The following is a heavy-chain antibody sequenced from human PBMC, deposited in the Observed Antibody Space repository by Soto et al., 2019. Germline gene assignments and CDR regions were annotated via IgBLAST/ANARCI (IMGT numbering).Heavy chain of an antibody. J-gene: IGHJ5*02. CDR1: GFTVSSNY. V-gene: IGHV3-66*01. CDR2: IYSGGST. D-gene: IGHD3-10*01. CDR3: ARAAYGSGSDSWFDP. Sequence: EVQLVESGGGLVQPGGSLRLSCAASGFTVSSNYMSWVRQAPGKGLEWVSVIYSGGSTYYADSVKGRFTISRDNSKNTLYLQMNSLRAEDTAVYYCARAAYGSGSDSWFDPWGQGTLVTVSS.